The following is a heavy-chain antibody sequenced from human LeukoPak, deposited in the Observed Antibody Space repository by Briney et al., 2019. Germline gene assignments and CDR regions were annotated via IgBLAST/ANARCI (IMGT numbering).Heavy chain of an antibody. D-gene: IGHD2-2*01. J-gene: IGHJ4*02. V-gene: IGHV3-30*18. Sequence: GGSLRLSCEVSGFSFSSHGIHWVRHTPGKGLEWVAMISHDGRLKYYGDAVKGRFTISRDDSKNSVHLQMNSLRTEDTAVYYCAKDMRAVSFQIEYWGQGTSVTVSS. CDR2: ISHDGRLK. CDR1: GFSFSSHG. CDR3: AKDMRAVSFQIEY.